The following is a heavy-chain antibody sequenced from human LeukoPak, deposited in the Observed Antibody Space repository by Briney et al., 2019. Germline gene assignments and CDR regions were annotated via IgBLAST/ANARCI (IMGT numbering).Heavy chain of an antibody. V-gene: IGHV1-69*04. Sequence: SVKVSRKASGGTFSSYTISWVRQAPGQGLEWMGRIIPILGIANYAQKFQGRVTITADKSTSTAYMELSSLRSEDTAVYYCARDLRVAGPSLFDYWGQGTLVTVSS. CDR1: GGTFSSYT. D-gene: IGHD6-19*01. CDR3: ARDLRVAGPSLFDY. J-gene: IGHJ4*02. CDR2: IIPILGIA.